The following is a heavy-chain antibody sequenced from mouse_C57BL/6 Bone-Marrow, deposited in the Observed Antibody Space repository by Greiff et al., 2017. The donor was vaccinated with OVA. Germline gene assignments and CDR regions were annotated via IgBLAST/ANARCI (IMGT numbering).Heavy chain of an antibody. CDR2: ISSGGDYI. J-gene: IGHJ4*01. CDR1: GFTFSSYA. V-gene: IGHV5-9-1*02. Sequence: EVHLVESGAGLVKPGGSLKLSCAASGFTFSSYAMSWVRQTPEKRLEWVAYISSGGDYIYYADTVKGRFTISRDNARNTLYQQMSSLKSEDTAMYYCTRLLDAMDYVGQGTSVTDSS. CDR3: TRLLDAMDY. D-gene: IGHD2-1*01.